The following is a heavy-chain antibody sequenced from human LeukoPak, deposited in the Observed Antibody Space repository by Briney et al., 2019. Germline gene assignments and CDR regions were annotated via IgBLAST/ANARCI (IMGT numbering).Heavy chain of an antibody. Sequence: SETLSLTCTVSGGSISSYSYYWAWIRQPPGKGLDWIGSVSYSGISYYNPSLKGRVTISVDTSKNQFSLNLSSLTAADTAVYYCARQSVEMATDYWGQGTLVTVSS. D-gene: IGHD5-24*01. V-gene: IGHV4-39*01. CDR2: VSYSGIS. J-gene: IGHJ4*02. CDR1: GGSISSYSYY. CDR3: ARQSVEMATDY.